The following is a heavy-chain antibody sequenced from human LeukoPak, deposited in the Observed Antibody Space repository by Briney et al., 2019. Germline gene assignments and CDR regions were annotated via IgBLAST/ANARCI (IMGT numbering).Heavy chain of an antibody. CDR2: IGTKADGGTT. Sequence: PGGSLRLSCAASGLTFNDAWMSWVRRAPGKGLEWVGRIGTKADGGTTDYAAPVKDRFTISRDDSKNTLYLQMNSLKTEDTAVYYCTTGLALWFWDQGTLVTVSS. V-gene: IGHV3-15*04. D-gene: IGHD3-10*01. CDR1: GLTFNDAW. CDR3: TTGLALWF. J-gene: IGHJ4*02.